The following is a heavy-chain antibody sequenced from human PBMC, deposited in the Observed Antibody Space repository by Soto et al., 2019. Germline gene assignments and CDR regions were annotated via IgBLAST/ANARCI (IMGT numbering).Heavy chain of an antibody. CDR3: AKGQARSSWNWGWFDP. D-gene: IGHD6-13*01. Sequence: DVQLVESGGGLVQPGRSLRLSCAASGFTFDDYAMHWVRQAPGKGLEWVSGISWNSGSIAYADSVKGRFTISRDNAKNSLYLQMNSLRAEDTALDYCAKGQARSSWNWGWFDPLGQGTMVTVSS. V-gene: IGHV3-9*01. J-gene: IGHJ5*02. CDR1: GFTFDDYA. CDR2: ISWNSGSI.